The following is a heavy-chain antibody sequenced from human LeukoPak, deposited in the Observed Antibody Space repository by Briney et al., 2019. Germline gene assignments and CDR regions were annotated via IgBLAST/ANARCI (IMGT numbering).Heavy chain of an antibody. CDR2: INYRRSN. V-gene: IGHV4-39*01. J-gene: IGHJ4*02. CDR1: GGSISRDNYY. Sequence: SETLSLTCTVSGGSISRDNYYWGWLRQPTGKGPEWIVSINYRRSNDSYPNIKSRITISVYTTQNLLNLSASSATAADTAVYYWASLIPPFGPGSPHPHQFDSWGEGTLVSVPS. D-gene: IGHD3-10*01. CDR3: ASLIPPFGPGSPHPHQFDS.